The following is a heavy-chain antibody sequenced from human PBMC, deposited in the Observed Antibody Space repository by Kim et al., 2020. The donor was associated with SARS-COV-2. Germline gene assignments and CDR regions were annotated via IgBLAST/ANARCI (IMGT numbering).Heavy chain of an antibody. CDR3: ASSYDSSGYSGDY. Sequence: YSPSFQGQVTISADKSISTAYLQWSSLKASDTAMYYCASSYDSSGYSGDYWGQGTLVTVSS. V-gene: IGHV5-51*01. J-gene: IGHJ4*02. D-gene: IGHD3-22*01.